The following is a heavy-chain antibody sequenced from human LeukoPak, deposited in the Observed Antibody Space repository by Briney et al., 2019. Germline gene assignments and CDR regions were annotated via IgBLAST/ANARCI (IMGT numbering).Heavy chain of an antibody. CDR2: IYYSGST. D-gene: IGHD6-19*01. V-gene: IGHV4-59*01. Sequence: SETLSLTCTVSGGSISSYYWSWIGQPPGKGLEWIGYIYYSGSTNYNPSLKSRVTISVDTSKNQFSLKLSSVTAADTAVYYCARAGDSSGWYPPFDYWGKGTLASVSS. CDR3: ARAGDSSGWYPPFDY. J-gene: IGHJ4*02. CDR1: GGSISSYY.